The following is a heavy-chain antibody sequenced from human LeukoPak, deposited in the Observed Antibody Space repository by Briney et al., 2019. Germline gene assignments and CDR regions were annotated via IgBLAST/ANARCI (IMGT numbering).Heavy chain of an antibody. CDR1: GGAINSESYY. Sequence: KTSETLSLTCTVSGGAINSESYYWSWIRQPAGKGLEWIGRIYVSGSTNYNPSLKSRVTILVDTSKNQFSLKLSSVTAADTAVYYCASTYYYDSSAYNYYHYMDVWGKGTTVTVSS. D-gene: IGHD3-22*01. J-gene: IGHJ6*03. V-gene: IGHV4-61*02. CDR3: ASTYYYDSSAYNYYHYMDV. CDR2: IYVSGST.